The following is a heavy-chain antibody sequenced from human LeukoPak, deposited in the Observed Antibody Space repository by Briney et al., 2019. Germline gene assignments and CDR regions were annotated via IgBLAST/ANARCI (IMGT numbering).Heavy chain of an antibody. Sequence: SETLSLTCAVYGGSFSAYYWSWIRQPPGKGLEKIGEINHSGSTNYNPSLKSRVTISVDTSKKQFSLKLSSVTAADTAVYYCATDYGSGSYFYDHWGQGTLVTVSS. D-gene: IGHD3-10*01. CDR3: ATDYGSGSYFYDH. CDR1: GGSFSAYY. CDR2: INHSGST. J-gene: IGHJ4*02. V-gene: IGHV4-34*01.